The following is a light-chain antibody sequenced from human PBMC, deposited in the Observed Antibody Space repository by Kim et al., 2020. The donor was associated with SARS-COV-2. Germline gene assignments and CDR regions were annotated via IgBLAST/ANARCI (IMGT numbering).Light chain of an antibody. Sequence: SASVGDRVSITCRSSQAISYALAWYQQKPGTAPKVLVYAASKLQTGVPSRFSGSGSVTDYTLSISSLQPEDFATYYCQQYYNAPYSFGQGTKLEIK. CDR2: AAS. V-gene: IGKV1-NL1*01. J-gene: IGKJ2*01. CDR1: QAISYA. CDR3: QQYYNAPYS.